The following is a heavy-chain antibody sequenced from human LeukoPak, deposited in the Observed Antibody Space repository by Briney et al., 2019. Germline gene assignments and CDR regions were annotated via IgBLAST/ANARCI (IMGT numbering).Heavy chain of an antibody. CDR1: GYTFSRYG. Sequence: ASVKVSCKASGYTFSRYGISWVRQAPGQGLEWMGWISAHNGNTNYAQKFQGRVAMTTDTSTSTAYMELRSLRSVDTAVYYCARQSMTGNERGDDAFDIWGQGTMVTVSS. CDR2: ISAHNGNT. D-gene: IGHD3-9*01. J-gene: IGHJ3*02. V-gene: IGHV1-18*01. CDR3: ARQSMTGNERGDDAFDI.